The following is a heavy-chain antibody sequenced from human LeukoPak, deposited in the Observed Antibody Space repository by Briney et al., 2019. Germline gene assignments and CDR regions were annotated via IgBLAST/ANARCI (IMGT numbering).Heavy chain of an antibody. Sequence: GGSLRLSCAASGFXVSNNYMTWVRQAPGKGLECVSVIYSGGSTYSADSVRGRFNISRDNSKNTVSLQMKSLRAEDTAVYYCARGVVGTAPYWYFDLWGRGTRLIVSS. CDR3: ARGVVGTAPYWYFDL. CDR1: GFXVSNNY. V-gene: IGHV3-53*01. J-gene: IGHJ2*01. D-gene: IGHD2-2*01. CDR2: IYSGGST.